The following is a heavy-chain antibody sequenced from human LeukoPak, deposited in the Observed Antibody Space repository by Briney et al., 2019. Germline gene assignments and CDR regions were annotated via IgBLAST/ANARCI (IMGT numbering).Heavy chain of an antibody. V-gene: IGHV3-13*01. CDR1: GFTFSSYD. Sequence: GGSLRLSCAASGFTFSSYDMHWVRQAPGKGLEWVSAIGTAGDTYYPGSVKGRFTISRENAKNSLYLQMNSLRGGDTAVYYWARGYYDSSGYYYFDYWSQGTLVTVSS. CDR3: ARGYYDSSGYYYFDY. J-gene: IGHJ4*02. CDR2: IGTAGDT. D-gene: IGHD3-22*01.